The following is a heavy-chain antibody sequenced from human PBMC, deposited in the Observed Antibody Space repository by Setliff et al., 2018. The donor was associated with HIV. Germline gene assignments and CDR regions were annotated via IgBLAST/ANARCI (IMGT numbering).Heavy chain of an antibody. D-gene: IGHD6-13*01. Sequence: SVKVSCKASGGTFSSYAISWVRQAPGQGLEWMGGIIPILGIANYAQKFQGRVTITTDESTSTAYMELSSLRSEDTAVYYCARDGGYSSSWGDYYYYYMDVWGKGTTVTVS. V-gene: IGHV1-69*10. CDR3: ARDGGYSSSWGDYYYYYMDV. J-gene: IGHJ6*03. CDR1: GGTFSSYA. CDR2: IIPILGIA.